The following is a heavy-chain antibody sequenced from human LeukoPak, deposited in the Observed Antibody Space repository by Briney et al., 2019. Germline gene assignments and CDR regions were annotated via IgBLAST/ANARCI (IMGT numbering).Heavy chain of an antibody. J-gene: IGHJ4*02. CDR1: GFTFSSYW. CDR2: INSDGSST. V-gene: IGHV3-74*01. Sequence: GGSLRLSCAASGFTFSSYWMHWVRQAPGKGLVWVSRINSDGSSTSYADSVNGRFTISRDNAKNTLYLQMNSLRAEDTAVYYCARVSYYYGSGSYRPTAVYYFDYWGQGTLVSVSS. D-gene: IGHD3-10*01. CDR3: ARVSYYYGSGSYRPTAVYYFDY.